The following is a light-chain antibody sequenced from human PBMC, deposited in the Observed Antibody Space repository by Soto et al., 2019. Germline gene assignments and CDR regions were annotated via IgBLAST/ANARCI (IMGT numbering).Light chain of an antibody. CDR3: GTWDSSLSAGV. Sequence: QAVVTQPPSVSAAPGQKVSISCSGSSSNIGINYVSWYQHLPGTAPKLLIYDNNQRPSAIPDRFSGSKSGTSATLGITGLQTGDEADYFCGTWDSSLSAGVFGGGTKVTVL. CDR1: SSNIGINY. CDR2: DNN. V-gene: IGLV1-51*01. J-gene: IGLJ2*01.